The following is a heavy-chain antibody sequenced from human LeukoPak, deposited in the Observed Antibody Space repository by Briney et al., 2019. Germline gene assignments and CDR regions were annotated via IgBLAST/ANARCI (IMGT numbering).Heavy chain of an antibody. V-gene: IGHV1-18*04. D-gene: IGHD3-10*01. Sequence: ASVKVSCKASGYTFISYGISWVRQAPGQGLEWMGWISAYNGNTNYAQKLQGRVTMTTDTSTSTAYMELRSLRSDDTAVYYCARVDRLLWFGEFYGMDVWGKGGTVTVSS. J-gene: IGHJ6*04. CDR3: ARVDRLLWFGEFYGMDV. CDR2: ISAYNGNT. CDR1: GYTFISYG.